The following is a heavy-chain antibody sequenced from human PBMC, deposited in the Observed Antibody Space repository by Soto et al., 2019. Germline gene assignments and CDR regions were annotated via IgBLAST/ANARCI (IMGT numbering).Heavy chain of an antibody. Sequence: VASVKVSCKASGYTFTGYYMHWVRQAPGQGLEWMGWINPNSGGTNYAQKFQGWVTMTRDTSISTAYMELSRLRSDDTAVYYCARGLVVPAANPHYYYYYGMDVWGQGTTVTVSS. CDR1: GYTFTGYY. J-gene: IGHJ6*02. CDR3: ARGLVVPAANPHYYYYYGMDV. D-gene: IGHD2-2*01. CDR2: INPNSGGT. V-gene: IGHV1-2*04.